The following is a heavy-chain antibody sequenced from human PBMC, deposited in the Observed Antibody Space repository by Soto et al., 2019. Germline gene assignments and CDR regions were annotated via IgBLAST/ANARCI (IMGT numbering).Heavy chain of an antibody. CDR1: GFTFSSYA. V-gene: IGHV3-64*01. CDR2: ISSNGGST. CDR3: ARSGVCSGGSCFDY. Sequence: GGSLRLSCAASGFTFSSYAMHWVRQAPGKGLEYVSAISSNGGSTYYANSVKGRFTISRDNSKNTLYLQMGSLRAEDMAVYYCARSGVCSGGSCFDYWGQGTLVTVSS. J-gene: IGHJ4*02. D-gene: IGHD2-15*01.